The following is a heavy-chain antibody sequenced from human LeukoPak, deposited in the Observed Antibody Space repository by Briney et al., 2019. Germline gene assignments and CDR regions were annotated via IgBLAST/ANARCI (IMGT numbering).Heavy chain of an antibody. Sequence: PGRSLRLSCAASGFTFSSYGMHWVRQAPGKGLEWVAVISYDRSNKYYADSVKGRFTISRDNSKNTLYLQMNSLRAEDTAVYYCARSLGLYSGEWFYDYWGQGTLVTVSS. CDR3: ARSLGLYSGEWFYDY. V-gene: IGHV3-30*03. J-gene: IGHJ4*02. CDR1: GFTFSSYG. CDR2: ISYDRSNK. D-gene: IGHD3-3*01.